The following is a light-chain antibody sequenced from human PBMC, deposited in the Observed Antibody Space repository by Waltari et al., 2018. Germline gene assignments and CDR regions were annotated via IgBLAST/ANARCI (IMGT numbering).Light chain of an antibody. CDR2: EVS. V-gene: IGLV2-18*02. Sequence: QSALTQPPSVSGSPGQSVTISCTGTSSDVGSYNRVSWYQQPPRTAPKLMIYEVSNRPSGFPVRCSGSKSGNTAFLTISGLQAEDEADYYCSSYTSSSTPVFGGGTKLTVL. CDR3: SSYTSSSTPV. J-gene: IGLJ2*01. CDR1: SSDVGSYNR.